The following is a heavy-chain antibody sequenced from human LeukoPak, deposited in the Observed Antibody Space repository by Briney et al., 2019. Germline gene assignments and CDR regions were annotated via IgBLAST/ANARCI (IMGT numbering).Heavy chain of an antibody. J-gene: IGHJ4*02. CDR1: GGTFSSYA. Sequence: SVKVSCKASGGTFSSYAISWVRQAPGQGLEWMGGIIPIFGTANYAQKFQGRVTITTDESTSTAYMELSSVRSEDTAVYYCARPNASGYSYGYDYWGQGTLVTVSS. V-gene: IGHV1-69*05. CDR3: ARPNASGYSYGYDY. D-gene: IGHD5-18*01. CDR2: IIPIFGTA.